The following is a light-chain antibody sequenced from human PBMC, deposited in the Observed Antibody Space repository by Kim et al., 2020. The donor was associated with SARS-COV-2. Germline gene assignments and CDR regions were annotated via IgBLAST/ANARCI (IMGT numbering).Light chain of an antibody. V-gene: IGKV3-20*01. Sequence: EIVLTQSPATLSLSPGERATLSCRASQSVTNYLAWYQQKPGQAPRLLIYGASTRATAIPDRFSGSGSGTDFTLTISRLEPEDSAMYYCQQYGSSLLTFGGGTKVDIK. CDR2: GAS. CDR1: QSVTNY. CDR3: QQYGSSLLT. J-gene: IGKJ4*01.